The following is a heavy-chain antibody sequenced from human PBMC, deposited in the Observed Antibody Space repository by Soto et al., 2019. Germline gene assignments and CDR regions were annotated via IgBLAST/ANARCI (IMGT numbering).Heavy chain of an antibody. V-gene: IGHV1-69-2*01. J-gene: IGHJ3*01. Sequence: EVQLVQSGAEVKKPGATMKISCKASGYTFSDYFMHWIQQAPGKGLEWMGLVGPEGSGTIYSEKFQGRLTLSADTSTHTAYMELSNLGSEDTAVYYCAFATSGNYGGFDFWGQGTLVTVSS. CDR3: AFATSGNYGGFDF. CDR1: GYTFSDYF. CDR2: VGPEGSGT. D-gene: IGHD4-17*01.